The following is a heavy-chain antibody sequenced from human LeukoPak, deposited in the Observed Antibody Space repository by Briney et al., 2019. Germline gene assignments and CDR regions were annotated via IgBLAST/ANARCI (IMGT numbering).Heavy chain of an antibody. CDR1: GFTFSSYS. Sequence: GGSLRLSCAASGFTFSSYSMNWVRQAPGKGLEWVSYISSSSSTIYYADSVKGRFTISRDNAKNSLYLQMNSLRAEDTAVYYCARGVALRYFDWLTDDYWGQGTLVTVSS. J-gene: IGHJ4*02. V-gene: IGHV3-48*01. CDR3: ARGVALRYFDWLTDDY. CDR2: ISSSSSTI. D-gene: IGHD3-9*01.